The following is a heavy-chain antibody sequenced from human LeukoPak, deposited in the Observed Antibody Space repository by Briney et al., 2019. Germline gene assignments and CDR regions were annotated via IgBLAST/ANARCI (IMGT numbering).Heavy chain of an antibody. D-gene: IGHD3-10*01. CDR1: GYTLTELS. CDR2: FDPEDGET. Sequence: ASVKVSCKVSGYTLTELSMHWVRQAPGKGLEWMGGFDPEDGETIYAQKFQGRVTMTEDTSTDTAYMELSSLRSEDTAVYYCATVTMVRGVIITKNWFDPWGQGTLVTVFS. J-gene: IGHJ5*02. CDR3: ATVTMVRGVIITKNWFDP. V-gene: IGHV1-24*01.